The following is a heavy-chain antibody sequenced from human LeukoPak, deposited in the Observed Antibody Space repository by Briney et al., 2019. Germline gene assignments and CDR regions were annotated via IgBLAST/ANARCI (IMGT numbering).Heavy chain of an antibody. CDR1: AFIFSSYW. Sequence: PGGSLRLSCAASAFIFSSYWMYWVRQAPGKGLVWVSRINSDGTSTTYADSVKGRFTISRDNAKNTLYLQMNSLRAEDTAVYYCAREGSSYSMDAWGQGTTVTVSS. J-gene: IGHJ6*02. CDR3: AREGSSYSMDA. V-gene: IGHV3-74*01. CDR2: INSDGTST.